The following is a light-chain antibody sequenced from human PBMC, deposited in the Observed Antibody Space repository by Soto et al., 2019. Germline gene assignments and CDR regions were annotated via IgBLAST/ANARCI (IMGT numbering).Light chain of an antibody. CDR1: QTIYTW. CDR3: QHYIYYLWS. Sequence: DIQLTQSPSTLSASVGDSVTITCRASQTIYTWLAWYQQKPGKAPKLLIYTTSNLQSGVPSRFSGSGYGTEFTLTISNLQPEDFATYYCQHYIYYLWSFGQGTKVEIK. J-gene: IGKJ1*01. V-gene: IGKV1-5*03. CDR2: TTS.